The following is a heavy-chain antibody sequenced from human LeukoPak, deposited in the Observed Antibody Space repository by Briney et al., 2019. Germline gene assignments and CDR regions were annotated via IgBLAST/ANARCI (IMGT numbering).Heavy chain of an antibody. CDR3: ARLGGGCSSTSCYGWFDP. J-gene: IGHJ5*02. CDR1: GYSISSGYY. V-gene: IGHV4-38-2*01. CDR2: IYHSGST. D-gene: IGHD2-2*01. Sequence: SETLSLTCAVSGYSISSGYYWGWIRQPPGKGLEWIGSIYHSGSTYYNPSLKSRVTISVDTSKNQFSLKLSSVTAADTAVYYCARLGGGCSSTSCYGWFDPWGQGTLVTVSS.